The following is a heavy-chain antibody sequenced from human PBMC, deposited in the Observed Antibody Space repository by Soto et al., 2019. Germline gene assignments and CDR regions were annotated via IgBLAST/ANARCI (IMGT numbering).Heavy chain of an antibody. D-gene: IGHD3-3*01. V-gene: IGHV4-30-2*01. CDR2: IYHSGST. J-gene: IGHJ4*02. CDR1: GGSISSGGYS. Sequence: SETLSLTCAVSGGSISSGGYSWSWIRQPPGKGLEWIGYIYHSGSTYYNPSLKSRVTISVDRSKNQFSLKLSSVTAADAAVYYCARESTISTIFGVVIRYFDYWGQGTLVTVSS. CDR3: ARESTISTIFGVVIRYFDY.